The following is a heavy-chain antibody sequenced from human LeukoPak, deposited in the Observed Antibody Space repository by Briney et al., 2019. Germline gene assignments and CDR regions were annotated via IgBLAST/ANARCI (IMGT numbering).Heavy chain of an antibody. D-gene: IGHD2-2*01. J-gene: IGHJ5*02. CDR1: GGSISSSSYY. CDR2: IYYSGST. V-gene: IGHV4-39*01. Sequence: PSETLSLTCTVSGGSISSSSYYWGWLRQPPGKGLEWIGSIYYSGSTYYNPSLKSRVTISVDTSKNQFSLKLSSVTAADTAVYYCATTPGYCSSTSCLFWFDPWGQGTLVTVSS. CDR3: ATTPGYCSSTSCLFWFDP.